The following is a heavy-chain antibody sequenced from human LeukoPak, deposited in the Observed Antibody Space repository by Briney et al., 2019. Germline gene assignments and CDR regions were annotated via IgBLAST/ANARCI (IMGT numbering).Heavy chain of an antibody. J-gene: IGHJ4*02. CDR1: GFTFSSYA. V-gene: IGHV3-30*04. CDR3: ARAPYSGSPLDY. D-gene: IGHD1-26*01. CDR2: ISYDGSNK. Sequence: PGGSLRLSCAAPGFTFSSYAMHGVRQAPGKGLEWVAVISYDGSNKYYADSVKGRFTISRDNSKNTLYLQMNSLRAEDTAVYYCARAPYSGSPLDYWGQGTLVTVSS.